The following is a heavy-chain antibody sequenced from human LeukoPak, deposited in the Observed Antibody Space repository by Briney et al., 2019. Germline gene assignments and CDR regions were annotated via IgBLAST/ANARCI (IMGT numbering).Heavy chain of an antibody. D-gene: IGHD5-18*01. CDR3: AREGFSGYRSAYYYNGMDV. CDR1: GYTFISYD. V-gene: IGHV1-2*06. CDR2: INPHSGDT. Sequence: ASVKVSCKASGYTFISYDIHWVRQAPGQGLEWMGRINPHSGDTAFSQKFQGRVTMTRDTSISTGFMELSRLRSDDTAVYYCAREGFSGYRSAYYYNGMDVWGQGTTVTVS. J-gene: IGHJ6*02.